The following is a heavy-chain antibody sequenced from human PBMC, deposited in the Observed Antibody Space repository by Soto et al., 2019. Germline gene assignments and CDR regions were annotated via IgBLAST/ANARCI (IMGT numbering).Heavy chain of an antibody. CDR2: IHPSGGGS. V-gene: IGHV1-46*03. J-gene: IGHJ4*02. CDR1: GYTFTGYY. Sequence: GASVKVSCKASGYTFTGYYMHWVRQAPGQGLEWMGMIHPSGGGSTYAQKFLGRVTMTMDSSTSTVFMELTSLRSADTAVYYCARGGHIAVVTDSFDSWGQGTLVTVSS. D-gene: IGHD2-21*02. CDR3: ARGGHIAVVTDSFDS.